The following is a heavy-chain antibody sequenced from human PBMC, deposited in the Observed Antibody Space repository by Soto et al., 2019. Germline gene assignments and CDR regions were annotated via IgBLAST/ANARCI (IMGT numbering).Heavy chain of an antibody. V-gene: IGHV5-51*01. Sequence: EVQLVQSGAEVKKPGESLQISCKGSGYSFTSYWIGWVRQMPGKGLEWMGIIYPADSDASYSPSFQGQFTISADKSVRTAYLKWSSLRASDTAMYYCARSISMASPAFEIWGQGTVVTVSS. D-gene: IGHD3-10*01. CDR1: GYSFTSYW. J-gene: IGHJ3*02. CDR3: ARSISMASPAFEI. CDR2: IYPADSDA.